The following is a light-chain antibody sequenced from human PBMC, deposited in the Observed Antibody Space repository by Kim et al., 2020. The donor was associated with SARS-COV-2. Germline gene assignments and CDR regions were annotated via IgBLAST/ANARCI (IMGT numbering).Light chain of an antibody. V-gene: IGKV1-33*01. Sequence: SSVGDTVTITCQASQEVTNYLNWFQQKPGKAPQRLIYDASTLETGVPSMFSGSGSGTEFTFTISSLQPEDVATYYCQHYDDLPLTFGGGTKVDIK. CDR3: QHYDDLPLT. CDR1: QEVTNY. J-gene: IGKJ4*01. CDR2: DAS.